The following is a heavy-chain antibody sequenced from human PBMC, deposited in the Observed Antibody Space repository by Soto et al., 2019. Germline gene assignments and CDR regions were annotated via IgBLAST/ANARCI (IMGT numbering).Heavy chain of an antibody. CDR3: PRTDIVTTTWFDP. D-gene: IGHD5-12*01. V-gene: IGHV4-34*01. J-gene: IGHJ5*02. CDR1: GESFIGYY. CDR2: INHRGST. Sequence: SETLSLTCAVYGESFIGYYWTWIRQPPGKGLEWIGEINHRGSTNYNPSLKSRVTISIDTSKTQFSLKLTSVTAADTSVYYCPRTDIVTTTWFDPWGQGTLVTVS.